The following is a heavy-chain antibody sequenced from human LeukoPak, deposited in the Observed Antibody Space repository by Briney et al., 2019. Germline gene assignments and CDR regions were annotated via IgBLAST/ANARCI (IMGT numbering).Heavy chain of an antibody. CDR2: IWYDGSNK. Sequence: GGSLRLSCAASGFTFSSYGMHWVRQAPGKGLEWVAVIWYDGSNKYYADSVKGRFTISRDNSENTLYLQMNSLRAEDTAVYYCAKARVGGTQAGYYYYMDVWGKGTTVTVSS. D-gene: IGHD1-26*01. CDR3: AKARVGGTQAGYYYYMDV. V-gene: IGHV3-33*06. CDR1: GFTFSSYG. J-gene: IGHJ6*03.